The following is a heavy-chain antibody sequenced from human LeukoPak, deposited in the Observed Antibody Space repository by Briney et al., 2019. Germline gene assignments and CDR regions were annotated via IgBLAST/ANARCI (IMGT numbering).Heavy chain of an antibody. V-gene: IGHV4-34*01. CDR2: INHSGSA. CDR1: GGSISGYY. D-gene: IGHD4-17*01. CDR3: ARGQGTVTTH. J-gene: IGHJ4*02. Sequence: SETLSLTCTVSGGSISGYYWTWIRQPPGKGLEWIGEINHSGSANYNPPLKSRVTISLDTSKNQFSLKLSSVTAADTAVYYCARGQGTVTTHWGQGTLVTVSS.